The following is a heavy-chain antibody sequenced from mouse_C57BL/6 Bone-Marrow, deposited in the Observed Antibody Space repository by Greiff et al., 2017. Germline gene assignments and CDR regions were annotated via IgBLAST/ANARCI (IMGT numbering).Heavy chain of an antibody. CDR2: IGPGSGST. J-gene: IGHJ4*01. CDR3: ARDDYYNSSSYGNAMDY. CDR1: GYTFTDYY. D-gene: IGHD1-1*01. V-gene: IGHV1-77*01. Sequence: QVQLMQSGAELVKPGASVKISCKASGYTFTDYYINWVKQRPGQGLEWIGKIGPGSGSTYYNEKFKGKATLTADKSSSTAYMQLSSLTSEDSAVYFCARDDYYNSSSYGNAMDYWGQGTSVTVSS.